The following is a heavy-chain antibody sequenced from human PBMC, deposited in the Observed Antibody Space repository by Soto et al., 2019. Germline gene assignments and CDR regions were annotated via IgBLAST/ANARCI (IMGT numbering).Heavy chain of an antibody. CDR3: ARLFTATNAYDI. D-gene: IGHD4-17*01. Sequence: PGGSLRLSCAASGFTFSSYGMHWVRQAPGKGLEWVANLKQDGSERYSADSVKGRFSISRDNAKNSLYLQMNSLRGDDTALYYCARLFTATNAYDIMGQGTMVTVSS. CDR2: LKQDGSER. CDR1: GFTFSSYG. J-gene: IGHJ3*02. V-gene: IGHV3-7*01.